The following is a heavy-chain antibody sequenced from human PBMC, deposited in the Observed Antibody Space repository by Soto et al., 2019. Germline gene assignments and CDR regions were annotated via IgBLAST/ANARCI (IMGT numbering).Heavy chain of an antibody. CDR1: VFTFSYYC. CDR3: AREDRPYSYTLYSYSGMDL. D-gene: IGHD2-15*01. Sequence: GGSLRLSCASSVFTFSYYCMSCVRHSPGKWLEWVANIQRDGSEKYYVDSVKGRFTISRDNAKNSLYLQMNSLRAEDTAVYYCAREDRPYSYTLYSYSGMDLLGQGTTVIVSS. J-gene: IGHJ6*02. V-gene: IGHV3-7*01. CDR2: IQRDGSEK.